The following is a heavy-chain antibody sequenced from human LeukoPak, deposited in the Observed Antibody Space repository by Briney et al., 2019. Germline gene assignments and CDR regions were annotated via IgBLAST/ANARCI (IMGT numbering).Heavy chain of an antibody. J-gene: IGHJ4*02. CDR3: ASSAVGADFDY. CDR1: GLTLSGNS. Sequence: GGPLSLSFAPSGLTLSGNSRSWVRQPPGKGLEGVSVIYSGGSTYYADSMKGRFTISRDNSKNTLYLQMNSLRAEDTAVYYCASSAVGADFDYWGQGTLVTVSS. CDR2: IYSGGST. D-gene: IGHD1-26*01. V-gene: IGHV3-53*01.